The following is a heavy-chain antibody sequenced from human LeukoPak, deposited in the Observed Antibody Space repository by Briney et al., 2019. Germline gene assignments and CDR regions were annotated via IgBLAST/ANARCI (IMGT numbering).Heavy chain of an antibody. CDR1: GFTSSTYW. D-gene: IGHD1-26*01. V-gene: IGHV3-7*01. CDR3: VRDDLGSLDY. J-gene: IGHJ4*02. CDR2: IKQDESEK. Sequence: GGSLRLSCAASGFTSSTYWMAWVRQAPGKGPEWVANIKQDESEKYYVESVKGRFTISRDNAKNSLFLQMNSLRAEDTAVYYCVRDDLGSLDYWGQGTLVTVSS.